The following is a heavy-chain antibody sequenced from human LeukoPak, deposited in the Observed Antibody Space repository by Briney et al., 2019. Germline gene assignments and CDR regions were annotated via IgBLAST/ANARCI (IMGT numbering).Heavy chain of an antibody. Sequence: GASVKVSCKASGYTLTGYYMHWVRQAPGQGLEWMGWINPNSGGTNYAQKFQGRVTMTRDTSISTAYMELSRLRSDDTAVYYCARAGRYFDWLLSYGMDVWGQGTTVTVSS. D-gene: IGHD3-9*01. CDR2: INPNSGGT. J-gene: IGHJ6*02. V-gene: IGHV1-2*02. CDR3: ARAGRYFDWLLSYGMDV. CDR1: GYTLTGYY.